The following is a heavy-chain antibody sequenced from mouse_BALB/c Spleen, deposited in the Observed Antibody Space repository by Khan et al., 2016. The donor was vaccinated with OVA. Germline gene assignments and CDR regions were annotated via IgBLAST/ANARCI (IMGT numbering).Heavy chain of an antibody. D-gene: IGHD1-2*01. CDR3: AGGGAGYCKNDGGAMDY. J-gene: IGHJ4*01. V-gene: IGHV9-4*02. Sequence: QIQLVQSGPELKRPGETVRISCKASGYTFTNAGMQWVQKMPGKGLKWIGWINTHSGVPKYAEAFKGRFAFSLDNSATTAYLQITNLKNEDTATYFCAGGGAGYCKNDGGAMDYWGQGTSVTVSS. CDR2: INTHSGVP. CDR1: GYTFTNAG.